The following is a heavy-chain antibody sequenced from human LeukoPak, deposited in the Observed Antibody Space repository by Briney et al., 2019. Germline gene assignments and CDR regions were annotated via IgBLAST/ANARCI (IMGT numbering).Heavy chain of an antibody. CDR1: GYSFTSYW. V-gene: IGHV5-51*01. Sequence: HGESLKISCKGSGYSFTSYWIGWVRQMPGKGLEWMGIIYPGDSDTRYSPSFQGQVTISADKSISTAYLQWSSLKASDTAMYYCARRGRSALDNNYFDYWGQGTLVTVSS. J-gene: IGHJ4*02. CDR3: ARRGRSALDNNYFDY. D-gene: IGHD5-18*01. CDR2: IYPGDSDT.